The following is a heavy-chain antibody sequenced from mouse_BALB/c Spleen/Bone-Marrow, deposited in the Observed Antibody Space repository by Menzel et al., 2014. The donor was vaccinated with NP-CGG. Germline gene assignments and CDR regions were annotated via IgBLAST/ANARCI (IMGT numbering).Heavy chain of an antibody. CDR1: GFTFSSYG. Sequence: EVMLVEFGGGLVKPGGSLKLSCAASGFTFSSYGMSWVRQTPEKRLGWVATISGGGSYTYYPDSVKGRFTISRDNAKNNLYLQMSSLRSEDTALYYCARQAGGSGYFDYWGQGTTLTVSS. D-gene: IGHD1-1*01. V-gene: IGHV5-9-2*01. J-gene: IGHJ2*01. CDR3: ARQAGGSGYFDY. CDR2: ISGGGSYT.